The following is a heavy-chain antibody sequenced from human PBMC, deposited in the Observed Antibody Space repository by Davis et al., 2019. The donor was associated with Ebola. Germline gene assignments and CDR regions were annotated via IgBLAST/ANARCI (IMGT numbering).Heavy chain of an antibody. V-gene: IGHV3-21*01. D-gene: IGHD3-3*01. Sequence: GESLKISCAASGFTFSAYNMNWVRQAPGKGLEWVSSISSSSTYKYYAASMEGRFTISRDNAKNSLYLQMNSLRVEDTAVYYCARIEWQTRGYWGQGTLVTVSS. J-gene: IGHJ4*02. CDR1: GFTFSAYN. CDR2: ISSSSTYK. CDR3: ARIEWQTRGY.